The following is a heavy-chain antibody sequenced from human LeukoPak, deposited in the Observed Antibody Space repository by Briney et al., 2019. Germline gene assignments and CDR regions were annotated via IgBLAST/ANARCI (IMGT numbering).Heavy chain of an antibody. V-gene: IGHV3-7*03. J-gene: IGHJ4*02. D-gene: IGHD6-19*01. CDR3: ARDPLRASSGWYDY. CDR1: GFTFSSYW. CDR2: IKQDGSEK. Sequence: GGSLRLSCAASGFTFSSYWMSWVRQAPGKGLEWVANIKQDGSEKHYVDSVKGRLTISRDNAKNSLYLQMNSLRAEDTAVYYCARDPLRASSGWYDYWGQGTLVTVSS.